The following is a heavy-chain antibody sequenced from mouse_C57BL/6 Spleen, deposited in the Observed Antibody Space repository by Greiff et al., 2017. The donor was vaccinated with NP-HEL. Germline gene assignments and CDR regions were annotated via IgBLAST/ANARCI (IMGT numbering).Heavy chain of an antibody. D-gene: IGHD2-4*01. CDR3: ARSYYDYDWCAY. Sequence: EVKLMESGGGLVKPGGSLKLSCAASGFTFSDYGMHWVRQAPEKGLEWVAYISSGSSTIYYADTVKGRFTISRDNAKNTLFLQMTSLRSEDTAMYYCARSYYDYDWCAYWGQGTLVTVSA. V-gene: IGHV5-17*01. J-gene: IGHJ3*01. CDR1: GFTFSDYG. CDR2: ISSGSSTI.